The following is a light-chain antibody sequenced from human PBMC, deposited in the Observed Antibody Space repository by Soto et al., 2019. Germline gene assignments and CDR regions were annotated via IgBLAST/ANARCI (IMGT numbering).Light chain of an antibody. CDR3: QQANSFPWT. Sequence: DIQMTQSPSSVSASIGDSVTITCRASQDISTWLAWYQQHPGKAPKLLISTAFNLQSGVPSRFGGSGSGTEFTLTISNLQPEDFATYYCQQANSFPWTFGQGTKVEIK. J-gene: IGKJ1*01. V-gene: IGKV1-12*01. CDR2: TAF. CDR1: QDISTW.